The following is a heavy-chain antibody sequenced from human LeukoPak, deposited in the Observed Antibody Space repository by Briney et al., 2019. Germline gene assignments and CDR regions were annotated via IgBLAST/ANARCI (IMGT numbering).Heavy chain of an antibody. CDR2: ISAYNGNT. Sequence: ASVKVSCKASGYTFTSYGISWVRQAPGQGLEWMGWISAYNGNTNYAQKLQGRVTMTTDTSTSTAYMELRSLRSDDTAVYYCARKIPSYCSSTSRYTYFDYWGQGTLVTVSS. V-gene: IGHV1-18*01. D-gene: IGHD2-2*02. CDR3: ARKIPSYCSSTSRYTYFDY. CDR1: GYTFTSYG. J-gene: IGHJ4*02.